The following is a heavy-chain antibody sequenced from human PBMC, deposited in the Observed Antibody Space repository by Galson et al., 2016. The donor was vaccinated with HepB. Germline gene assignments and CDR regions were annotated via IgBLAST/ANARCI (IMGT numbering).Heavy chain of an antibody. J-gene: IGHJ5*02. CDR2: IYHSGST. D-gene: IGHD5-24*01. CDR3: ARGRDGRDTRGYVIMEWFDP. Sequence: SETLSLTCAVSGGSISSLNWWSWVRQPPGKGLEWLGEIYHSGSTNYHPSLKCRLTISEDTSKNRFSLKLSSVTGADTALYYCARGRDGRDTRGYVIMEWFDPWDQGTLVTVSS. CDR1: GGSISSLNW. V-gene: IGHV4-4*02.